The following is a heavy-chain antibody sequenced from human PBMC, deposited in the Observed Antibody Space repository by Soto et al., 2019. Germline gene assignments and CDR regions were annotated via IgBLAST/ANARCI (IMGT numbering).Heavy chain of an antibody. J-gene: IGHJ4*02. CDR2: RVPKFGAP. V-gene: IGHV1-69*06. D-gene: IGHD3-9*01. CDR3: ARWAGECTEGDWFAPLDF. CDR1: GGSFSRHR. Sequence: QAEPVQSGAEVKEPGSFGEVSCRASGGSFSRHRLIWVRQAPGQGLEWVGGRVPKFGAPKYAQKFQDRVTISADISTTTVYMELNRLKVEDTAMYFCARWAGECTEGDWFAPLDFWGQGTPLTVSS.